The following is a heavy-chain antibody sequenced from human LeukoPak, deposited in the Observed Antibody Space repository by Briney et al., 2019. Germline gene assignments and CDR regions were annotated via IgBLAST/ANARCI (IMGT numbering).Heavy chain of an antibody. D-gene: IGHD1-26*01. V-gene: IGHV1-2*02. Sequence: GASVKVSCKASGYTFTGYYMHWVRQAPGQGLEWMGWINPNSGGTNYAQKFQGRVTMTRDTSISTAYMELSRLRSDGTAVYYCATDTGATDYYYGMDVWGQGTTVTVSS. CDR1: GYTFTGYY. CDR2: INPNSGGT. J-gene: IGHJ6*02. CDR3: ATDTGATDYYYGMDV.